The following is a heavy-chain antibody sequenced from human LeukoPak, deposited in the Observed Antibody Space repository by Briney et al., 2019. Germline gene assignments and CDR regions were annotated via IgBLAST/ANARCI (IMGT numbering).Heavy chain of an antibody. CDR2: ISGSGGST. Sequence: PGGSLRLSCAASGFTFSSYAMSWVRQAPGKGLEWVSAISGSGGSTYYADSVKGRFTISRGNAKNSLYLQMNSLRAEDTAVYYCARDQQLRFLEWFNYGMDVWGQGTTVTVSS. CDR1: GFTFSSYA. CDR3: ARDQQLRFLEWFNYGMDV. D-gene: IGHD3-3*01. V-gene: IGHV3-23*01. J-gene: IGHJ6*02.